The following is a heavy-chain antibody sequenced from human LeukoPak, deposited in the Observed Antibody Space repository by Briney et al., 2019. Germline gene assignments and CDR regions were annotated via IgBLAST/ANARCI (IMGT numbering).Heavy chain of an antibody. CDR2: VKQDGSEK. CDR3: ARVAAAVPDQ. Sequence: GGSLRLSCAASGFTFTTYWMSWVRQAPGKGLEWVANVKQDGSEKYYMDSVKGRFTISRDNAKNSLYLQMSSLRAEDTAVYYCARVAAAVPDQWGQGTLVTVSS. V-gene: IGHV3-7*04. J-gene: IGHJ5*02. CDR1: GFTFTTYW. D-gene: IGHD6-13*01.